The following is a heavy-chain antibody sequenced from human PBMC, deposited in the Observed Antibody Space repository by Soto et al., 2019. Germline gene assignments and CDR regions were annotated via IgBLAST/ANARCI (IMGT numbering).Heavy chain of an antibody. CDR1: GGTFSSYA. V-gene: IGHV1-69*06. J-gene: IGHJ6*02. D-gene: IGHD2-15*01. Sequence: QVQLVQSGAEVKKPGSSVKVSCKASGGTFSSYAISWVRQAPGQGLEWMGGIIPIFGTANYAQKFQGRVTMTTDTSTSTAYMELRSLRSDDTAVYYCARFSGGSYNTYYFYYGMDVWGQGTTVTVSS. CDR2: IIPIFGTA. CDR3: ARFSGGSYNTYYFYYGMDV.